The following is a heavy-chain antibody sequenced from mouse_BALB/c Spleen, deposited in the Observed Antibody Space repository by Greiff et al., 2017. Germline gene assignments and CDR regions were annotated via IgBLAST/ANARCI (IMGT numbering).Heavy chain of an antibody. CDR1: GFTFSSFG. CDR2: ISSGSSTI. J-gene: IGHJ4*01. CDR3: ARKAYDYDRRVYAMDY. V-gene: IGHV5-17*02. Sequence: EVKLMESGGGLVQPGGSRKLSCAASGFTFSSFGMHWVRQAPEKGLEWVAYISSGSSTIYYADTVKGRFTISRDNPKNTLFLQMTSLRSEDTAMYYCARKAYDYDRRVYAMDYWGQGTSVTVSS. D-gene: IGHD2-4*01.